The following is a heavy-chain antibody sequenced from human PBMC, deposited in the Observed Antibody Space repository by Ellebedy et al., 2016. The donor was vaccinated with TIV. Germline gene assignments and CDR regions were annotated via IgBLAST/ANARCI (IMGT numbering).Heavy chain of an antibody. CDR2: INPSTGDT. J-gene: IGHJ5*02. Sequence: AASVKVSCKSSGYTFTGYKLHWVRQAPGEGLEWMGWINPSTGDTDYAPKFQGSVTMTRDTSISTAYMELSRLRSDDTAVYYCARVPYDTTRYYGPNWFDPWGQGTLVTVSS. D-gene: IGHD3-22*01. CDR1: GYTFTGYK. V-gene: IGHV1-2*02. CDR3: ARVPYDTTRYYGPNWFDP.